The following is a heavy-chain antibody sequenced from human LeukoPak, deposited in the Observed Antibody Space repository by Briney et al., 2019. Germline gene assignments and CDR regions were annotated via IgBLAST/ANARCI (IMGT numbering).Heavy chain of an antibody. CDR3: TREGSGIPGHFDY. CDR1: GDSVSSNNVA. D-gene: IGHD3-10*01. J-gene: IGHJ4*02. CDR2: TYHRSKWSN. V-gene: IGHV6-1*01. Sequence: SRTLSLTCAISGDSVSSNNVAWNWIRQSPSRGLEWLGRTYHRSKWSNQYAVSMKGRVTVNPDTSKNQFSLQVDSVTPEDTAVYYCTREGSGIPGHFDYWGQGILVIVSS.